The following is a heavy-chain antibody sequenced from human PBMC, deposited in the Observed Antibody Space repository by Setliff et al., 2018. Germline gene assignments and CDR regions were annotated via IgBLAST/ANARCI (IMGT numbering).Heavy chain of an antibody. J-gene: IGHJ3*02. Sequence: SETLSLTCTVSGGSISSYYWSWIRQPAGKGLEWIGRLYPNGNTNYNPSLKRRVNMSADSSKNNLSLRLKYVTAADTAVYYCAREDWNGNAFDIWGPGTMVTVSS. D-gene: IGHD1-1*01. CDR2: LYPNGNT. CDR3: AREDWNGNAFDI. CDR1: GGSISSYY. V-gene: IGHV4-4*07.